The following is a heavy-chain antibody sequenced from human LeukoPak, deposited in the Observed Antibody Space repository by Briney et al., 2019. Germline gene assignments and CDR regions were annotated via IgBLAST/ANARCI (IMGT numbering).Heavy chain of an antibody. CDR2: IYTSGST. J-gene: IGHJ6*03. V-gene: IGHV4-61*02. Sequence: SQTLSLTCTVSGGSISSGSYYWSWIRQPAGKGLEWIGRIYTSGSTNYNPSLKSRVTISVDTSKNQLSLKLSSVTAADTAVYYCARDLSGDHYYYYYYMDVWGKGTTVTVSS. CDR3: ARDLSGDHYYYYYYMDV. CDR1: GGSISSGSYY. D-gene: IGHD7-27*01.